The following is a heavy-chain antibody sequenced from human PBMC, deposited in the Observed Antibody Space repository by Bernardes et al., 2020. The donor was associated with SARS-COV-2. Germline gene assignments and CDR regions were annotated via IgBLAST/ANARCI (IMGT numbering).Heavy chain of an antibody. CDR1: GFILSNYW. CDR2: IGDGAT. V-gene: IGHV3-74*01. Sequence: GSLRLSCEASGFILSNYWMHWVRQVPGKGLVWVARIGDGATTYADSVKGRFTISRDKARNTLHLQMDSLRVDDTAVYYCGKRADVGNHWYFDLWGRGTLVTVSS. CDR3: GKRADVGNHWYFDL. D-gene: IGHD2-15*01. J-gene: IGHJ2*01.